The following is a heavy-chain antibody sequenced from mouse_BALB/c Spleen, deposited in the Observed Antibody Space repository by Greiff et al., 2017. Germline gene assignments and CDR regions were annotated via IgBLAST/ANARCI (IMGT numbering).Heavy chain of an antibody. CDR2: INPGSGGT. CDR3: ARGLLGGSSSFAY. J-gene: IGHJ3*01. D-gene: IGHD1-1*01. CDR1: GYAFTNYL. V-gene: IGHV1-54*03. Sequence: QVQLQQSGAELVRPGTSVKVSCKASGYAFTNYLIEWVKQRPGQGLEWIGVINPGSGGTNYNEKFKGKATLTADKSSSTAYMQLSSLTSDDSAVYFCARGLLGGSSSFAYWGQGTLVTVSA.